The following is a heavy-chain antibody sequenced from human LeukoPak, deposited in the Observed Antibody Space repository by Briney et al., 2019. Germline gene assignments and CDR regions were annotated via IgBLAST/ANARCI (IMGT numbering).Heavy chain of an antibody. CDR1: GFTFDNYA. CDR3: AKCSASYYNDAFDI. CDR2: IRGGGAVT. Sequence: GGSLRLSCAASGFTFDNYAMNWVRQAPGKGLEWLSYIRGGGAVTRYSDSVKGRFTISRDNSKNTLYLQMNHLRAEDTSIYYCAKCSASYYNDAFDIWGRGTMVTVSS. V-gene: IGHV3-23*01. D-gene: IGHD3-10*02. J-gene: IGHJ3*02.